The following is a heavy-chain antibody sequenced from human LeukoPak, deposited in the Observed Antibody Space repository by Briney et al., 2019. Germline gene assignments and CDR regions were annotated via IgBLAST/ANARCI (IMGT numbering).Heavy chain of an antibody. Sequence: GGSLRLSCAASGFTFSDYYMSSSSSYTDYADSVKGRFTISRDNAKNSLNLQVNSLRAEDTAVYYCARDSGYSGYSDYWGQGTLVTVSS. V-gene: IGHV3-11*05. CDR3: ARDSGYSGYSDY. CDR2: SSSSYT. J-gene: IGHJ4*02. D-gene: IGHD5-12*01. CDR1: GFTFSDYY.